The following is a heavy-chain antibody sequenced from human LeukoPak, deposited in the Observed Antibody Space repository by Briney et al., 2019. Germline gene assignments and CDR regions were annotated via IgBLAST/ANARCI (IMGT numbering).Heavy chain of an antibody. CDR3: ARGRKGDTYYYDSSGYYYLDY. Sequence: SVKVSCKASGGTFSSYAISWVRQAPGQGLEWTGGIIPIFGTANYAQKFQGRVTITADESTSTAYMELSSLRPENTAVYYCARGRKGDTYYYDSSGYYYLDYWGQGTLVTVSS. J-gene: IGHJ4*02. CDR1: GGTFSSYA. CDR2: IIPIFGTA. V-gene: IGHV1-69*13. D-gene: IGHD3-22*01.